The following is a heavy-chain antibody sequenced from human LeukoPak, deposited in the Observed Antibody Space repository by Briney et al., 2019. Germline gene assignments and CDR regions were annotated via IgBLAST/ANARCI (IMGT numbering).Heavy chain of an antibody. D-gene: IGHD3-9*01. CDR3: ARGDILTGPSYFDY. CDR2: ISYDGSTK. CDR1: GFTFGTYA. Sequence: SGGSLRLSCAASGFTFGTYAMHWVRQAPGKGLEWVAVISYDGSTKYYADSVKGRFTISRDNSKNTLYLQINNLRPEDTAVYYCARGDILTGPSYFDYWGQGTLVTVSS. V-gene: IGHV3-30-3*01. J-gene: IGHJ4*02.